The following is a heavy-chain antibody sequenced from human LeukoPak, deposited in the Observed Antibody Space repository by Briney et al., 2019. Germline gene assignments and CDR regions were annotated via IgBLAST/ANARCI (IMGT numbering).Heavy chain of an antibody. Sequence: TLSLTCTVSGDSISSGSYYWSWIRQPAGKGLEWIGRIYTSGSTNYNPSLKSRVTISVDSSKNQFSLNLSSVTAADTAVYYCARIRLKHSNTYYYYFDYWGQGTLVTVSS. V-gene: IGHV4-61*02. D-gene: IGHD3-22*01. CDR2: IYTSGST. CDR3: ARIRLKHSNTYYYYFDY. J-gene: IGHJ4*02. CDR1: GDSISSGSYY.